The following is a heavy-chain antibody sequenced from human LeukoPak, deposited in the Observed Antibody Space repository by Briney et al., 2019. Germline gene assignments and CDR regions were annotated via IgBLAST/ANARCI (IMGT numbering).Heavy chain of an antibody. Sequence: GASVKVSCKASGGTFSSYAISWVRQAPGQGLEWMGRIIPILGIANYAQKFQGRVTTTADKSTSTAYMELSSLRSEDTAVYYCARCTILGVVIQKGYGMDVWGQGTTVTVS. CDR2: IIPILGIA. D-gene: IGHD3-3*01. J-gene: IGHJ6*02. CDR1: GGTFSSYA. V-gene: IGHV1-69*04. CDR3: ARCTILGVVIQKGYGMDV.